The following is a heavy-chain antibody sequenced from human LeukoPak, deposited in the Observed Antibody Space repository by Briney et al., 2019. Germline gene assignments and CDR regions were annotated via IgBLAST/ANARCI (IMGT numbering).Heavy chain of an antibody. J-gene: IGHJ4*02. Sequence: ASVKVSCTASGYTFSAYYMHWVRQAPGQGLEWMAWISPNGDVTHYAQNFQGRVTMTRDTSITTAYMELSSLRSDDTAVYYCVREYSSSNFDYWGQGTLVTVSS. CDR1: GYTFSAYY. D-gene: IGHD6-6*01. CDR3: VREYSSSNFDY. CDR2: ISPNGDVT. V-gene: IGHV1-2*02.